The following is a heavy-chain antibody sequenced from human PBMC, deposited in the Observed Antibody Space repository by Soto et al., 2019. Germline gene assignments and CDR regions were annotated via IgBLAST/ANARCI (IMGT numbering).Heavy chain of an antibody. CDR2: IRSKANSYAT. CDR3: TRHETGDNCSGGSCYSGFFRKIDAFDI. Sequence: EVQLVESGGGLVQPGGSLKLSCAASGFTFSGSAMHWVRQASGKGLECVGRIRSKANSYATAYAASVKGRFTISRDDSKNTADLQMNTLRPEDTAVYYCTRHETGDNCSGGSCYSGFFRKIDAFDIWGQGTMVTVSS. J-gene: IGHJ3*02. D-gene: IGHD2-15*01. V-gene: IGHV3-73*02. CDR1: GFTFSGSA.